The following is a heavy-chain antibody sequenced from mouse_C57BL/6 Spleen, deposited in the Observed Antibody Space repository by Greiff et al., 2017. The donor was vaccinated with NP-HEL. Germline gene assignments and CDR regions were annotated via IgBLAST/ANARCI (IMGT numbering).Heavy chain of an antibody. D-gene: IGHD2-3*01. J-gene: IGHJ3*01. CDR2: INYDGSST. CDR3: ARVYYDGYPAWFAY. Sequence: EVQRVESEGGLVQPGSSMKLSCTASGFTFSDYYMAWVRQVPEKGLEWVANINYDGSSTYYLDSLKSRFIISRDNAKNILYLQMSSLKSEDTAMYYCARVYYDGYPAWFAYWGQGTLVTVSA. V-gene: IGHV5-16*02. CDR1: GFTFSDYY.